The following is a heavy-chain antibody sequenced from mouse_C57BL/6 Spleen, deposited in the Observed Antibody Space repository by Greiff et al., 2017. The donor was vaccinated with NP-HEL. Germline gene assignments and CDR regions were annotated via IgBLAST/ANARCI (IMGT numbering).Heavy chain of an antibody. CDR1: GFNIKDDY. J-gene: IGHJ4*01. CDR2: IDPENGDT. V-gene: IGHV14-4*01. CDR3: TRNYAMDY. Sequence: EVKLMESGAELVRPGASVKLSCTASGFNIKDDYMHWVKQRPEQGLEWIGWIDPENGDTEYASKFQGKATITADTSSNTAYLQLSSLTSEDTAVYYCTRNYAMDYWGQGTSVTVSS.